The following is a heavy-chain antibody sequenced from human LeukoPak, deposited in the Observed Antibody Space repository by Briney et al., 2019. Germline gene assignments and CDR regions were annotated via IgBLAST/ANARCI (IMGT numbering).Heavy chain of an antibody. V-gene: IGHV4-59*01. Sequence: PSETLSLTCTVSGGSISSYYWSWIRQPPGKGLEWIGYIYYSGSTNYNPSLKSRVTISVDTSKNQFSLKLSSVTAADTAVYYCAREVEERNSWGVLYYYYYMDVWGKGTTVTVSS. CDR2: IYYSGST. CDR1: GGSISSYY. D-gene: IGHD6-25*01. CDR3: AREVEERNSWGVLYYYYYMDV. J-gene: IGHJ6*03.